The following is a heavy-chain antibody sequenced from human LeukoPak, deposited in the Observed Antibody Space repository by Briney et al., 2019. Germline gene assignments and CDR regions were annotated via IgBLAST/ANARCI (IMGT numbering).Heavy chain of an antibody. V-gene: IGHV4-34*01. J-gene: IGHJ5*02. D-gene: IGHD3-10*01. Sequence: SETLSLTCAVYGGSFSGYYWSWIRQPPGKGLEWIGEINHSGSTNYNPSLMSRVTISVDTSKNQFSLKLSSVTAADTAVYYCASTMVRELTRFDPWGQGTLVTVSS. CDR2: INHSGST. CDR3: ASTMVRELTRFDP. CDR1: GGSFSGYY.